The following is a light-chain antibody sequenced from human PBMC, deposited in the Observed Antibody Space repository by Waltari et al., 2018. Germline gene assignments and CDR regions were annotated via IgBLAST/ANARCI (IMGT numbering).Light chain of an antibody. CDR2: GAS. Sequence: CRASQSVSSSYLTWYQQKPRQAPRLLIYGASSRATGIPDRFSGSGYETDFTLTISRLEPEDFAVYYCQQYGSSPWTFGQGTKVEIK. CDR1: QSVSSSY. V-gene: IGKV3-20*01. CDR3: QQYGSSPWT. J-gene: IGKJ1*01.